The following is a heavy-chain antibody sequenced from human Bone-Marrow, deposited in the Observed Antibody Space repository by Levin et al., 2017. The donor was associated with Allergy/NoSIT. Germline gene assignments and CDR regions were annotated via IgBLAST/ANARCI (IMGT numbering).Heavy chain of an antibody. CDR2: INSNTGGT. Sequence: ASVKVSCKASGYTFTGYHIHWVRQAPGQGLEWMGWINSNTGGTKFAQNFQGRVTMTRDTSISTAYMELSRLRSDDTAVYYCVRDDTGDPINAFDIWGQGTMVTVSS. D-gene: IGHD7-27*01. J-gene: IGHJ3*02. V-gene: IGHV1-2*02. CDR3: VRDDTGDPINAFDI. CDR1: GYTFTGYH.